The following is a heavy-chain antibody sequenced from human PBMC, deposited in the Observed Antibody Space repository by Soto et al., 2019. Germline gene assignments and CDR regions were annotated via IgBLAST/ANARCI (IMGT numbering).Heavy chain of an antibody. J-gene: IGHJ4*02. CDR2: ILYDGSNK. V-gene: IGHV3-33*01. CDR3: ASVGGRRSGYYALSAGDY. CDR1: GFTFSSDC. D-gene: IGHD3-3*01. Sequence: PGGSLRLSWAADGFTFSSDCMHWVRQAPGGGLEWVAVILYDGSNKYYADSVKGRFTHSRDTTKDTMYMKMTSMGVEDPAVYYCASVGGRRSGYYALSAGDYWGQGTLVTVSS.